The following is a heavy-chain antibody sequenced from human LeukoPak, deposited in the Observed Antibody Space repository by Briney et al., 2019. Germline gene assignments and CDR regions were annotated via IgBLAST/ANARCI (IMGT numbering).Heavy chain of an antibody. J-gene: IGHJ5*02. D-gene: IGHD5-12*01. CDR2: ISYDGSNK. Sequence: QPGGSLRLSCAASGFTFSSYAMHWVRQAPGKGLEWVAVISYDGSNKYYADSVKGRFTISRDNAKNSLYLQMSSLRAEDTAVYYCASGAEGYVFDPWGQGTLVTVSS. V-gene: IGHV3-30-3*01. CDR3: ASGAEGYVFDP. CDR1: GFTFSSYA.